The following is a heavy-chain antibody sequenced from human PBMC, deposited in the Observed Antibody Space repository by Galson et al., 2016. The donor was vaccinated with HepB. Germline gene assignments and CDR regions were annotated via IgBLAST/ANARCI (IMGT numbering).Heavy chain of an antibody. CDR3: VGGHVIIVPAGWN. D-gene: IGHD2-2*01. V-gene: IGHV4-39*01. J-gene: IGHJ4*02. CDR1: GGSVSSKSYY. Sequence: ETLSLTCTVSGGSVSSKSYYWGWIRQPPGQGLEWIGSIYYSGSTYYNPSLRSRVTVSVDTSKNQFSLTLRSVTAADTALYYCVGGHVIIVPAGWNWGRGTLVTGSS. CDR2: IYYSGST.